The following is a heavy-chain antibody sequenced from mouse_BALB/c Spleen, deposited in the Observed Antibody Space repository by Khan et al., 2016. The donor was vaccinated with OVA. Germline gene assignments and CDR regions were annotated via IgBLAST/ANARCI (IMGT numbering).Heavy chain of an antibody. V-gene: IGHV1-63*02. CDR3: ARWATWYFDV. CDR2: IYPGGYFT. CDR1: GYTFTNYW. Sequence: VQLQQSGGEVVRPGTSVKISCKASGYTFTNYWLGWVRQRPEHGLEWIGDIYPGGYFTNYNEQFKGKATLTVDTSTSTVNMHLSSLTSEDSAVYCCARWATWYFDVWGAGTTVTVSS. D-gene: IGHD3-1*01. J-gene: IGHJ1*01.